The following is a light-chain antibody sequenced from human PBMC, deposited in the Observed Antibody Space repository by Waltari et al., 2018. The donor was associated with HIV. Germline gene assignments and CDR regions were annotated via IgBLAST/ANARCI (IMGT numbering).Light chain of an antibody. J-gene: IGLJ2*01. CDR1: GAAVSAYKY. CDR3: CAYAGQTTYVA. Sequence: QSPLTQPAPVSGPPGQSVSNSCPVTGAAVSAYKYVSWYQQRRVGAPKLIIDDVNERPSGVSDRFAGSKSGNTASLTISGLQAEDEADYYCCAYAGQTTYVAFGGGTKVTVL. V-gene: IGLV2-23*02. CDR2: DVN.